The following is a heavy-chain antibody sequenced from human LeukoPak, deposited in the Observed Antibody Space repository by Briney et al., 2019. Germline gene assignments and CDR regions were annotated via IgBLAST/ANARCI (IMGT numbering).Heavy chain of an antibody. CDR2: ISADGTTT. CDR1: GFIFSDYY. V-gene: IGHV3-74*01. Sequence: GGSLRLSCAASGFIFSDYYMHWVRQVPGRGLVWVSRISADGTTTRYADSVKGRFTISRDNAKDTLYLDMNSLRAEDTALYYCARESPYGGNYAFDLWGQGTRITVSS. CDR3: ARESPYGGNYAFDL. D-gene: IGHD4-23*01. J-gene: IGHJ3*01.